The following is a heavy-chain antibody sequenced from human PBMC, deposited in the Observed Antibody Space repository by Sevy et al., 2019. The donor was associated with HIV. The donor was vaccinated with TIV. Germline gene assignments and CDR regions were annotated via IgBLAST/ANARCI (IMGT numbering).Heavy chain of an antibody. CDR1: GYTFTGYY. Sequence: ASVKVSCKASGYTFTGYYMHWVRQAPGQGLEWMGRINPNSGGTNYGQKFQGRVTMTRDTSISTAYMELSRLRSDDTAVYYCASWDYYDSSGYSSVFDYWGQGTLVTVSS. CDR2: INPNSGGT. J-gene: IGHJ4*02. CDR3: ASWDYYDSSGYSSVFDY. D-gene: IGHD3-22*01. V-gene: IGHV1-2*06.